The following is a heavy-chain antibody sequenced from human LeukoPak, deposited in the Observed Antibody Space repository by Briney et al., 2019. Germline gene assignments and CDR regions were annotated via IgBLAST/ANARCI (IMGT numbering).Heavy chain of an antibody. Sequence: SETLSLTCTVSDSSITSDFYWGWLRQPPGQGLEWIGSFYNSGKTYYKPSLESRVTISMDTSRNQFSLKLNSVTAADTAIYYCAKSNGYGLIDIWGQGTMVTVSS. CDR1: DSSITSDFY. D-gene: IGHD3-22*01. V-gene: IGHV4-38-2*02. CDR2: FYNSGKT. CDR3: AKSNGYGLIDI. J-gene: IGHJ3*02.